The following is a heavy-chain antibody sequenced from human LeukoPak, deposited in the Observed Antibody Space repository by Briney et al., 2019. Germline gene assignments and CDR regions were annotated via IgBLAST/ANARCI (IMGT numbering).Heavy chain of an antibody. CDR1: GYTFTGYY. CDR3: ARVPPWYYGMDV. J-gene: IGHJ6*02. CDR2: IDPKSGGT. Sequence: EASVKVSCKASGYTFTGYYMHWVRRAPGQGLEWMGWIDPKSGGTNYAQKFQGRVTMNRDTSISTPYMELTRLTSDATAVYYCARVPPWYYGMDVWGQGTTVTVSS. V-gene: IGHV1-2*02.